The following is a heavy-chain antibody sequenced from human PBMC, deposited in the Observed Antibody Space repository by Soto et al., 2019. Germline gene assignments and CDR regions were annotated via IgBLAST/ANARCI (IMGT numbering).Heavy chain of an antibody. J-gene: IGHJ3*02. V-gene: IGHV5-51*03. Sequence: EVQLVQSGAEVRKPGESLKISCKTSGYTFITYWIGWVRQMPGKGLEWMGILYPGDSDTRYSPSFQGQVTISADRSISTAYLQWSSLKASDTAMYYCARLSGSGYKTRDALDIWGQGTMVTVSS. CDR1: GYTFITYW. D-gene: IGHD3-22*01. CDR3: ARLSGSGYKTRDALDI. CDR2: LYPGDSDT.